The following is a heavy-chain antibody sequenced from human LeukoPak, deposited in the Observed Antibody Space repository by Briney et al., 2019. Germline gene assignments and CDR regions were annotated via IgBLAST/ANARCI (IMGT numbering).Heavy chain of an antibody. J-gene: IGHJ3*01. CDR1: GGSISSGTYY. CDR2: IDYSGST. D-gene: IGHD2-15*01. Sequence: SETLSLTCTVSGGSISSGTYYWGWIRQPPGKDLEWIGSIDYSGSTKHNPSLKNRVMISVDMSKNQFSLKLRYVTAADTAVYYCARHSDRGDSLHGLHVWGQGTMVAVSS. CDR3: ARHSDRGDSLHGLHV. V-gene: IGHV4-39*01.